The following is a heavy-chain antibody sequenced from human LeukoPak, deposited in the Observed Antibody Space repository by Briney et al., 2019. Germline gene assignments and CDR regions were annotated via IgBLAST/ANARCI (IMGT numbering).Heavy chain of an antibody. Sequence: PSETLSLTCTVSGGSISSSYWSWIRQPAGKGLEWIGRIYTSGSTNYNPSLKSRVTMSVDTSKNQFCLKLSSVTAADTAVYYCGREAYYYDSSGYSFDYWGQGTLVTVSS. V-gene: IGHV4-4*07. D-gene: IGHD3-22*01. CDR1: GGSISSSY. J-gene: IGHJ4*02. CDR2: IYTSGST. CDR3: GREAYYYDSSGYSFDY.